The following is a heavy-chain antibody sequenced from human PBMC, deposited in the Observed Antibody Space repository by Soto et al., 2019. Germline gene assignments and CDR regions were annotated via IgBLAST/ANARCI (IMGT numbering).Heavy chain of an antibody. CDR1: GYTFTSYY. CDR2: INPGGGTT. D-gene: IGHD7-27*01. CDR3: ARGQTAERHYYFYYGMYV. V-gene: IGHV1-46*01. Sequence: ASVKVSCKASGYTFTSYYIHWVRHAPGQGPEWMGIINPGGGTTNYAQTFQGRVTMTRDTATSTVYMELSSLRSDDTAVYYCARGQTAERHYYFYYGMYVWGQGTTVTVSS. J-gene: IGHJ6*02.